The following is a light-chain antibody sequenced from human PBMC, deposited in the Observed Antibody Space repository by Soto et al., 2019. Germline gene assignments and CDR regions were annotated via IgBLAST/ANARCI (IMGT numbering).Light chain of an antibody. CDR2: DVS. V-gene: IGLV2-11*01. CDR1: SRDVGGYDY. Sequence: QSVLTQPRSVSGSPGQSVTVSCTGTSRDVGGYDYVSWFQQHPGKAPKLIIYDVSQRPSGVPDRFSGSKSGNTASLTISGLQAEDEADYHCCSYAGPNPYVRFGGGTKVTVL. J-gene: IGLJ2*01. CDR3: CSYAGPNPYVR.